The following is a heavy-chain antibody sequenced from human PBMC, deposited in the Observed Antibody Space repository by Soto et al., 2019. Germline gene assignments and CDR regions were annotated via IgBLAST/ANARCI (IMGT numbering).Heavy chain of an antibody. J-gene: IGHJ6*03. CDR3: ARPGYYYYMDV. V-gene: IGHV4-39*01. Sequence: QLQLQESGPGLVKPSETLSLTCTVSGGSISSSSYYWGWIRQPPGKGLEWIGSIYYSGSTYYNPSLKSRVTISVDTSKNQFSLKLSSVIAADTAVYYCARPGYYYYMDVWGKGTTVTVSS. CDR1: GGSISSSSYY. CDR2: IYYSGST.